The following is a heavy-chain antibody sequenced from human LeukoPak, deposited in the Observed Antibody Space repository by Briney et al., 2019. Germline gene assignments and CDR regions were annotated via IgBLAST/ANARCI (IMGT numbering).Heavy chain of an antibody. CDR3: ARDYRYYFDY. CDR1: GFAFSTYT. V-gene: IGHV3-48*02. D-gene: IGHD3-16*02. Sequence: PGGSLRLSCAASGFAFSTYTMNWVRQAPGKGLEWIAYISGPTISYADSAKGRFTISRDNAKNSLYLHMNSLRDEDTAVYYCARDYRYYFDYWGQGTLVTVSS. J-gene: IGHJ4*02. CDR2: ISGPTI.